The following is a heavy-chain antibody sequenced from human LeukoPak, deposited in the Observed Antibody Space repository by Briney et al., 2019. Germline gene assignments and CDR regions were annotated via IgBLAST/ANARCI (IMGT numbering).Heavy chain of an antibody. Sequence: SETLSLTCTVSGGSISSKSYYWGWIRQPPGKGLEWIGSVYYTGNTYYNPSLKSRVTISLDTSKNHFSLNLSSVTAAETAVYFCASSTSGWYNGNDYWGQGTLVTVSS. CDR2: VYYTGNT. CDR3: ASSTSGWYNGNDY. J-gene: IGHJ4*02. CDR1: GGSISSKSYY. D-gene: IGHD6-19*01. V-gene: IGHV4-39*02.